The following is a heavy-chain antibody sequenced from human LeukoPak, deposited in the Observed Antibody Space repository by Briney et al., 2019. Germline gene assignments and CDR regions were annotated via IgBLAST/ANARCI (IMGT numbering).Heavy chain of an antibody. CDR2: ISTTGST. CDR3: ARGPFYGDSVRFDY. V-gene: IGHV4-61*02. D-gene: IGHD4-17*01. CDR1: GGSLSSGSYY. J-gene: IGHJ4*02. Sequence: PSETLSLTCTVSGGSLSSGSYYWTWIRQPAGKGLEWIGRISTTGSTNYNPSLKSRVTISVDTSTNQFSLRLSSVTAADTAMYYCARGPFYGDSVRFDYWGQGTLVTVSS.